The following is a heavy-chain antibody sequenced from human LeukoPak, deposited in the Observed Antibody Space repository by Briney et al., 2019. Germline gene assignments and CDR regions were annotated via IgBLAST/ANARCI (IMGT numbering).Heavy chain of an antibody. CDR1: GYTFTSYG. CDR2: ISAYNGNT. D-gene: IGHD3-3*01. Sequence: ASVKVSCKASGYTFTSYGISWVRQAPGQGLEWMGWISAYNGNTNYAQKLQGRVNMTTDTSTSTAYMELRSLRSDDTAVYYCARDGIFGTRVYYYYHMDVWGKGTTVTVSS. J-gene: IGHJ6*03. CDR3: ARDGIFGTRVYYYYHMDV. V-gene: IGHV1-18*01.